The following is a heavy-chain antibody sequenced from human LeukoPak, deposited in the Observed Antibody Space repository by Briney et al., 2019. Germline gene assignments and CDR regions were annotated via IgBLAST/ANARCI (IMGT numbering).Heavy chain of an antibody. CDR2: IYYSGST. D-gene: IGHD3-22*01. Sequence: SETLSLTCTVSGGSISSHYWSWIRQPPGKGLEWIGCIYYSGSTNYNPSLKSRVTISVDTSKIQFSLKLSSVTAADTAVYYCAREGRDSSVFDYWGQGTLVTVSS. CDR3: AREGRDSSVFDY. CDR1: GGSISSHY. V-gene: IGHV4-59*11. J-gene: IGHJ4*02.